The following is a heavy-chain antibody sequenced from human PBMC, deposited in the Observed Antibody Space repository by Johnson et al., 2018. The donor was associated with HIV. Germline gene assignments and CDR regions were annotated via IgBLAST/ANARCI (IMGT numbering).Heavy chain of an antibody. V-gene: IGHV3-23*04. D-gene: IGHD4-17*01. CDR1: GFTFSNYG. CDR3: AKDISRLRLWAFDI. J-gene: IGHJ3*02. Sequence: VQLVESGGGVVQPGRSLRLSCVASGFTFSNYGMHWVRQAPGKGLEWVSDISDSGDHTLCDDSVRGRFIVSRDNSKTTVYLQMNSLRAEDTAIYYCAKDISRLRLWAFDIWGQGTMVTVSS. CDR2: ISDSGDHT.